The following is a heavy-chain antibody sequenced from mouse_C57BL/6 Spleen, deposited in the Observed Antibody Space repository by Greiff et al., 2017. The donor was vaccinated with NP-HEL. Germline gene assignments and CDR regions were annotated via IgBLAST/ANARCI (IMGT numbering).Heavy chain of an antibody. CDR3: AINYYGSSYRHAMDY. CDR1: GYTFTSYW. Sequence: VQLQQPGAELVKPGASVKLSCKASGYTFTSYWMHWVKQRPGQGLEWIGMIHPNSGSTNYNEKFKSKATLTVDKSSSTAYMQLSSLTSEDSAVYYCAINYYGSSYRHAMDYWGQGTSVTVSS. CDR2: IHPNSGST. J-gene: IGHJ4*01. D-gene: IGHD1-1*01. V-gene: IGHV1-64*01.